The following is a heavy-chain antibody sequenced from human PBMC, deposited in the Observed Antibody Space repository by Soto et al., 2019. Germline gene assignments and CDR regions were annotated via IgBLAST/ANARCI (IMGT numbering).Heavy chain of an antibody. CDR2: IIPIFGTA. V-gene: IGHV1-69*06. Sequence: LVKVSCKASGGTFSSYAISWVRQAPGQGLEWMGGIIPIFGTANYAQKFQGRVTITADKSTSTAYMELSSLRSEDTAVYYCARYVVAGPFDYWGQGTLVTVSS. D-gene: IGHD6-19*01. J-gene: IGHJ4*02. CDR3: ARYVVAGPFDY. CDR1: GGTFSSYA.